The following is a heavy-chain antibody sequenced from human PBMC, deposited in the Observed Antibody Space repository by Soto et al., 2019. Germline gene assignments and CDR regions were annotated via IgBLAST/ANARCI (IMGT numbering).Heavy chain of an antibody. J-gene: IGHJ5*02. CDR2: IYWNDDK. D-gene: IGHD6-13*01. CDR1: GFSLSTSGVG. Sequence: SGPTLVKPTQTLTLTCTFSGFSLSTSGVGVGWIRQPPGKALEWLALIYWNDDKRYSPSLKSRLTITKDTSKNQVVLTMTNMDPVDTATYYCAHSPDYTYGSWHNWFDPWGQGTLVTVSS. CDR3: AHSPDYTYGSWHNWFDP. V-gene: IGHV2-5*01.